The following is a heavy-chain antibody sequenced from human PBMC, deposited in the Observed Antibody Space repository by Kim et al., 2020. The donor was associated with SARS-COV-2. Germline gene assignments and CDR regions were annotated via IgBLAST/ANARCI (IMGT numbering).Heavy chain of an antibody. D-gene: IGHD3-16*01. CDR2: SNK. Sequence: SNKYHADSVKGRFTISRDNSKNTLYLQMNSRRAEDTAVYYCARDGGNWFDPWGQGTLVTVSS. CDR3: ARDGGNWFDP. V-gene: IGHV3-30-3*01. J-gene: IGHJ5*02.